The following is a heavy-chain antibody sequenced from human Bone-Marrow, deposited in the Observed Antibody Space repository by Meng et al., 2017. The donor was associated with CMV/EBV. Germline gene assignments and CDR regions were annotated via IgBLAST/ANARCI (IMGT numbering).Heavy chain of an antibody. V-gene: IGHV3-11*04. CDR1: GFTFSDYY. CDR2: ISSSGSTI. J-gene: IGHJ4*02. D-gene: IGHD1-26*01. Sequence: GESLKISCAASGFTFSDYYMSWIRQAPGKGLEWVSYISSSGSTIYYADSVKGRFTISRDNAKNSLYLQMNSLRAEDTAVYYCARGPNSYLAVDYWGQGTLVTVSS. CDR3: ARGPNSYLAVDY.